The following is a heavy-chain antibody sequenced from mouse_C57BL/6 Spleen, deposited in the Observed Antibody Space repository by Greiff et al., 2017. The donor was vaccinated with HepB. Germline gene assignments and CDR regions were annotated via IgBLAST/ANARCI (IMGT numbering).Heavy chain of an antibody. D-gene: IGHD3-2*02. CDR3: ARKENSSAWFAY. J-gene: IGHJ3*01. CDR1: GYTFTSYW. Sequence: VQLQQPGAELVKPGASVKLSCKASGYTFTSYWMHWVKQRPGQGLEWIGMIHPNSGSTNYNEKFKSKATLTVDKSSSTAYMQLSSLTSEDSAVYYCARKENSSAWFAYWGQGTLVTVSA. CDR2: IHPNSGST. V-gene: IGHV1-64*01.